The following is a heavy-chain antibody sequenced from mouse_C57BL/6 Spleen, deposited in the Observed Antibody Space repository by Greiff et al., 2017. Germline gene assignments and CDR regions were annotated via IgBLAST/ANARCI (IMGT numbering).Heavy chain of an antibody. CDR2: INPSNGGT. D-gene: IGHD2-3*01. Sequence: QVQLQQPGTELVKPGASVKLSCKASGYTFTSYWMHWVKQRPGQGLEWIGNINPSNGGTNYNEKFKSKATLTVDKSSRTAYMQRSSLTSEDSAVYYCARGIYDGYSAWFAYWGQGTLVTVSA. V-gene: IGHV1-53*01. CDR3: ARGIYDGYSAWFAY. J-gene: IGHJ3*01. CDR1: GYTFTSYW.